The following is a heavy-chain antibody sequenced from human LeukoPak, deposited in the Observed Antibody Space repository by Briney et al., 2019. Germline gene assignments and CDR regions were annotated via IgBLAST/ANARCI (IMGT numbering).Heavy chain of an antibody. D-gene: IGHD3-3*01. J-gene: IGHJ6*03. V-gene: IGHV4-59*01. CDR3: ARGLRGYYPNYYYMDV. Sequence: PSETLSLTCTVSGGSISSYYWSWIRQPPGKGLEWIGYIYGSGNTNHNPTLKSRVTMSIDTSKNQFSLKVRSVTAADTAVYYCARGLRGYYPNYYYMDVWGRGTTVTVSS. CDR2: IYGSGNT. CDR1: GGSISSYY.